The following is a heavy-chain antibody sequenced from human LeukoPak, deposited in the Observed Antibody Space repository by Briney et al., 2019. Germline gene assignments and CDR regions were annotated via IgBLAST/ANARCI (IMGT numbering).Heavy chain of an antibody. CDR2: IKQDGSDR. Sequence: GGSLRLSCAASGFTFSDYWMSWVRQAPGKGPEWVANIKQDGSDRYYVDSVRGRFTISRDNAKNALYLQMNSLRAEDTAVYYCAACSDLTLTGAACAFDIWGQGTMVTVSP. D-gene: IGHD1-1*01. CDR1: GFTFSDYW. V-gene: IGHV3-7*01. CDR3: AACSDLTLTGAACAFDI. J-gene: IGHJ3*02.